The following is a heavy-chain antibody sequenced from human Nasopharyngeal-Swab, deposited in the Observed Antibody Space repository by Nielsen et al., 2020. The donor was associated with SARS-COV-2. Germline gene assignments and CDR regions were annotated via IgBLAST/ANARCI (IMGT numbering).Heavy chain of an antibody. V-gene: IGHV3-7*01. J-gene: IGHJ6*03. D-gene: IGHD6-13*01. Sequence: GESLKISCAASGFTVSSNYMSWVRQAPGTGLEWVANIKQDGSEKNYVDSVKGRFTISRDNAKNSLYLQMNSLRAEDTAVYYCARDQTFFVAAAGTLLPYYYYYYYMDVWGKGTTVTVSS. CDR2: IKQDGSEK. CDR3: ARDQTFFVAAAGTLLPYYYYYYYMDV. CDR1: GFTVSSNY.